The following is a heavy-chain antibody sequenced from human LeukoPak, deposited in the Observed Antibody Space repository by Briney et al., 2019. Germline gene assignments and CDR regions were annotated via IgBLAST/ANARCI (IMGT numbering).Heavy chain of an antibody. CDR2: IFYSGST. V-gene: IGHV4-59*12. CDR3: AKSNGYGLIDI. J-gene: IGHJ3*02. D-gene: IGHD3-22*01. CDR1: GGSISSYY. Sequence: SETLSLTCTVSGGSISSYYWGWVRQPPGKALEGIGNIFYSGSTYYSPSLKSRVTISLDTSRNQFSLKLNSVTAADTAVYYCAKSNGYGLIDIWGQGTMVTVSS.